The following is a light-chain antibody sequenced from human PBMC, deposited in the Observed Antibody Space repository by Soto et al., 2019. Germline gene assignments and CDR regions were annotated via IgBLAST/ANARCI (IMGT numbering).Light chain of an antibody. V-gene: IGLV1-40*01. CDR1: SSNIGAGYD. CDR3: AAWDASLSGRVV. CDR2: GNT. Sequence: QSVLTQPPSVSGAPGQRVTISCTGSSSNIGAGYDVHWYQQLPGRAPKLLIYGNTNRPSGVPDRFSGSKSGTSASLAITGLQAEDEADYYCAAWDASLSGRVVFGGGTKLTVL. J-gene: IGLJ2*01.